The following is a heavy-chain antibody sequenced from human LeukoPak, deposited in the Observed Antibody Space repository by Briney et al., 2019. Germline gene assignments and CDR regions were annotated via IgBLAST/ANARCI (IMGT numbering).Heavy chain of an antibody. V-gene: IGHV4-39*07. D-gene: IGHD5-12*01. J-gene: IGHJ4*02. CDR3: ARDQVATSPFDY. CDR1: GGSISSSSYY. Sequence: PSETLSLTCTVSGGSISSSSYYRGWIRQPPGKGLEWIGSIYYGGSTYYNPSLKSRVTISVDTSKNQFSLKLSSVTAADTAVYYCARDQVATSPFDYWGQGTLVTVSS. CDR2: IYYGGST.